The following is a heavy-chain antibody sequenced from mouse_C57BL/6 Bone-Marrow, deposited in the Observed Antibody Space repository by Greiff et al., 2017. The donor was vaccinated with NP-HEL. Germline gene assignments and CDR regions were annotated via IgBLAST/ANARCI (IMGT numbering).Heavy chain of an antibody. V-gene: IGHV1-69*01. J-gene: IGHJ4*01. CDR2: IDPSDSYT. CDR3: ARAIYYDYDGYAMDY. CDR1: GYTFTSYW. Sequence: QVQLQQPGAELVMPGASVKLSCKASGYTFTSYWMHWVKQRPGQGLEWIGEIDPSDSYTNYNQKFKGKSTLTVDKSSSTAYMQLSSLTSADSAVYYCARAIYYDYDGYAMDYWGQGTSVTVSS. D-gene: IGHD2-4*01.